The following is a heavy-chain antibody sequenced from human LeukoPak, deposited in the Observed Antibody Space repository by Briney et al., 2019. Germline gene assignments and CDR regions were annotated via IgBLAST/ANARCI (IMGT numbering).Heavy chain of an antibody. Sequence: ASVEVSCKASGGTFSSYAISWVRQAPGQGLEWMGGIIPIFGTANYAQKFQGRVTITADESTSTAYMELSSLRSEDTAVYYCARWLRLVRGGYNWFDPWGQGTLVTVSS. D-gene: IGHD5-12*01. V-gene: IGHV1-69*01. CDR1: GGTFSSYA. J-gene: IGHJ5*02. CDR3: ARWLRLVRGGYNWFDP. CDR2: IIPIFGTA.